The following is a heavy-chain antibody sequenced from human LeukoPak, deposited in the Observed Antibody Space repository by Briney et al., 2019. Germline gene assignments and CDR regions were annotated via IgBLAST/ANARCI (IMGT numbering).Heavy chain of an antibody. CDR2: ISSSSSYT. D-gene: IGHD2-2*02. Sequence: GALRLSCAASGFTFSYYYMSWIRRAPGKGLGWVSYISSSSSYTNYTDSVKGRFTISKDNAKNSLYLQMNSLRAEDTAVYYCARSPTYQLVYDYWGQGTLVTVSS. CDR3: ARSPTYQLVYDY. CDR1: GFTFSYYY. V-gene: IGHV3-11*06. J-gene: IGHJ4*02.